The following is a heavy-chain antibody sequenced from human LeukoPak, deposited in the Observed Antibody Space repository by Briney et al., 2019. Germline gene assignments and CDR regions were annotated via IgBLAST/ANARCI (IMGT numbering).Heavy chain of an antibody. CDR1: GFTFSDYY. CDR2: ISSTDSTI. J-gene: IGHJ4*02. Sequence: GGSLRLSCAASGFTFSDYYMSWIRRAPGKGPEWVSYISSTDSTIYYADSVKGRFTISRDNAKNSLYLQMNSLRAEDTAVYYCASQIEPYYFDYWGQGTLVTVSS. V-gene: IGHV3-11*01. D-gene: IGHD1-14*01. CDR3: ASQIEPYYFDY.